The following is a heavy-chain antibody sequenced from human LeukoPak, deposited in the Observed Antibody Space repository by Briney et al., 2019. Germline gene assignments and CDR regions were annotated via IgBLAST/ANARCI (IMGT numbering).Heavy chain of an antibody. CDR2: ISSSSSTI. Sequence: GGSLRLSCAASGFTFSSYSMNWVRQAPGKGLEWVSYISSSSSTIYYADSVKGRFTISRDNAKNSLYLQMNSLRAEDTAVYYCARFSGSYSPNWFDPWGQGTLVTVSS. J-gene: IGHJ5*02. D-gene: IGHD1-26*01. CDR1: GFTFSSYS. V-gene: IGHV3-48*01. CDR3: ARFSGSYSPNWFDP.